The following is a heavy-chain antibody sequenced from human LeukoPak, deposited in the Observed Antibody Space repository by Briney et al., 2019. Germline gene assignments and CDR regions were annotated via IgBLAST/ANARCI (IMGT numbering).Heavy chain of an antibody. CDR3: ARGETYYYDSSGPLGFDY. D-gene: IGHD3-22*01. Sequence: GASVKVSCKASGYTFSGFYIHWVRQAPGQGLEWMGGIIPIFGTPNYAQKFQGRVTITADESTSTAYMELSSLRSEDTAVYYCARGETYYYDSSGPLGFDYWGQGTLVTVSS. V-gene: IGHV1-69*13. CDR2: IIPIFGTP. CDR1: GYTFSGFY. J-gene: IGHJ4*02.